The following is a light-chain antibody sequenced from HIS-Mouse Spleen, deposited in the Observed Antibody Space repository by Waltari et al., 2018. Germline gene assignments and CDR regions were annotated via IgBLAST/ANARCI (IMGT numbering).Light chain of an antibody. J-gene: IGLJ1*01. V-gene: IGLV3-21*02. CDR3: QVWDSSSDHYV. CDR2: DDS. Sequence: SYVLTPPPPASVASGQTARITCGGNNMGTKSVHWYQQKPGQATVLVVYDDSDRPSGIPERFSGSNSGNTATLTISRVEAGDEADYYCQVWDSSSDHYVFGTGTKVTVL. CDR1: NMGTKS.